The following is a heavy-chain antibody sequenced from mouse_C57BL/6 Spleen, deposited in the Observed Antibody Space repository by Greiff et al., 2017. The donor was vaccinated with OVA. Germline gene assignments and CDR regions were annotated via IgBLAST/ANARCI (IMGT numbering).Heavy chain of an antibody. CDR3: ARRDAYYSNPY. CDR2: IYPRSGNT. V-gene: IGHV1-81*01. Sequence: VQLQQSGAELARPGASVKLSCKASGYTFTSYGISWVKQRTGQGLEWIGEIYPRSGNTYYNEKFKGKATLTADKSSSTAYMELRSLTSDDSAVYFCARRDAYYSNPYWGQGTSVTVSS. J-gene: IGHJ4*01. CDR1: GYTFTSYG. D-gene: IGHD2-5*01.